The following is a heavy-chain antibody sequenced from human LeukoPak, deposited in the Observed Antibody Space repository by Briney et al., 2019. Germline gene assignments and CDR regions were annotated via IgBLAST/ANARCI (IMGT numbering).Heavy chain of an antibody. Sequence: TXXXTCTXXGGSXSXXYWSWXXQPPWXGLXXIGYIYYSGSTNYNPSLKSRVTISVDTSKNQFSLKLSSVTAADTAVYYCARVGRFRWFGELSLDYWGQGTLVTVSS. CDR3: ARVGRFRWFGELSLDY. D-gene: IGHD3-10*01. J-gene: IGHJ4*02. CDR2: IYYSGST. CDR1: GGSXSXXY. V-gene: IGHV4-59*01.